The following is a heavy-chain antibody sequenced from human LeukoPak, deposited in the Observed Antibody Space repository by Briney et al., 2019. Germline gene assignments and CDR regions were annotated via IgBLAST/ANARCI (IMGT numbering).Heavy chain of an antibody. CDR1: GGTFSSYA. V-gene: IGHV1-18*01. CDR2: ISAYNGNT. Sequence: ASVKVSCKASGGTFSSYAISWVRQAPGQGLEWMGWISAYNGNTNYAQKLQGRVTMTTDTSTSTAYMELRSLRSDDTAVYYCARDGANYDILTGYYLPLGYWGQGTLVTVSS. D-gene: IGHD3-9*01. J-gene: IGHJ4*02. CDR3: ARDGANYDILTGYYLPLGY.